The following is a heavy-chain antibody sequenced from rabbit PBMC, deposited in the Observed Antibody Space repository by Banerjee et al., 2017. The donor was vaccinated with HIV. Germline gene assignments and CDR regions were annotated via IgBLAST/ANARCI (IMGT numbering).Heavy chain of an antibody. CDR3: TRDPYSINDLGNL. V-gene: IGHV1S45*01. J-gene: IGHJ3*01. D-gene: IGHD4-1*01. CDR1: GFSFSSSYW. CDR2: IYTSSGST. Sequence: LQESGGGLVQPEGSLTFTCTASGFSFSSSYWICWVRQAPGKGLEWIACIYTSSGSTYYASWAKGRFTISKTSSTTVTLQMTSLTAADTATYFCTRDPYSINDLGNLWGQGTLVTVS.